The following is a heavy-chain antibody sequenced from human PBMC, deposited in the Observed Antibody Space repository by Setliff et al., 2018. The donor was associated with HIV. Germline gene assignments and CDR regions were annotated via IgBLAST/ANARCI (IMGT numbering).Heavy chain of an antibody. CDR1: GYTFTTYA. V-gene: IGHV1-3*01. D-gene: IGHD3-22*01. J-gene: IGHJ4*02. CDR2: IDAGDGNT. CDR3: ARVDYYDSSGYWHFDY. Sequence: ASVKVSCKASGYTFTTYAMHWVRQAPGQRLEWMGWIDAGDGNTKYSQKFQGRVTITRDTSASTAYLELSSLRSEDTAVYYCARVDYYDSSGYWHFDYWGQGTLVTVSS.